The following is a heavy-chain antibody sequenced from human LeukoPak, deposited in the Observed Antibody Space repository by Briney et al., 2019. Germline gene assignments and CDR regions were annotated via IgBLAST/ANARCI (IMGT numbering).Heavy chain of an antibody. D-gene: IGHD3-16*01. CDR2: RRVDGDTT. J-gene: IGHJ4*02. V-gene: IGHV3-30*02. CDR3: AKRGDTTWSDFDF. CDR1: GFTLSRYA. Sequence: PGGSLRLSCVASGFTLSRYAMHWVRHPPAKGLEQVSFRRVDGDTTYYADSVKGRFTSARDNSKNTLDLQMNSLRVEDTAVYYCAKRGDTTWSDFDFWGQGTLVSVSS.